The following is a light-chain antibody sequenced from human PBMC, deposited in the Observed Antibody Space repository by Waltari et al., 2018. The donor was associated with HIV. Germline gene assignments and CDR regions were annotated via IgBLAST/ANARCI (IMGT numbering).Light chain of an antibody. CDR3: NSRDTSGNRLL. J-gene: IGLJ3*02. CDR1: SLRTYY. Sequence: SSELTQDPAVSVALGQTVRITCRGDSLRTYYGSWYQQKPGQAPILVIYGKNYRPSGIPERFSGSNSENTASVIITGAQAEDEADYYCNSRDTSGNRLLFGGGTKLTVI. V-gene: IGLV3-19*01. CDR2: GKN.